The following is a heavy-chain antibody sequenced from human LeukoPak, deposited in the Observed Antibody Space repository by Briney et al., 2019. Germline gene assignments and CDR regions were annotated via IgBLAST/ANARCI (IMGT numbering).Heavy chain of an antibody. J-gene: IGHJ4*02. D-gene: IGHD3-10*01. V-gene: IGHV1-2*06. CDR3: TRGPSGSDY. CDR2: IDPSSGGT. Sequence: ASVKVSSKVSGYTFTGYYLHWVRQAPGQGLEWMGRIDPSSGGTNCAQKFQGRVTMTRDTSINTAYMDLSSLRSDDTAVYYCTRGPSGSDYWGQGTLVTVSS. CDR1: GYTFTGYY.